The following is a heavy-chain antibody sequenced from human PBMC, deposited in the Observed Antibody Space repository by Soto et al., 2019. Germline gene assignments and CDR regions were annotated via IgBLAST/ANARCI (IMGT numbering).Heavy chain of an antibody. Sequence: PGGSLRLSCAASGFTFSSYAMSWVRQAPGKGLEWVSAISGSGGSTYYADSVKGWFTISRDNSKNTLYLQMNSLRAEDTAVYYCAKSPWGYCSGGSCYSGSFYDYWGQGTLVTVSS. CDR1: GFTFSSYA. V-gene: IGHV3-23*01. J-gene: IGHJ4*02. D-gene: IGHD2-15*01. CDR2: ISGSGGST. CDR3: AKSPWGYCSGGSCYSGSFYDY.